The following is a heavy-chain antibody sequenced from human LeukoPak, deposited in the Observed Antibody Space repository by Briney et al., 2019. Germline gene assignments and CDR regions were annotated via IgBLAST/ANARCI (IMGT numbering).Heavy chain of an antibody. V-gene: IGHV3-7*01. J-gene: IGHJ5*02. CDR2: IKKDGRDE. CDR1: GFTLSSYA. Sequence: GGSLRLSCAASGFTLSSYAMSWVRPAPGRGREWVATIKKDGRDEYYVDSAKGRFTISRDNAKNSLSLQMDGLRAEDTAVYHCARKLYYYDTSPAGWFDPWGQGTLVTVSS. CDR3: ARKLYYYDTSPAGWFDP. D-gene: IGHD3-22*01.